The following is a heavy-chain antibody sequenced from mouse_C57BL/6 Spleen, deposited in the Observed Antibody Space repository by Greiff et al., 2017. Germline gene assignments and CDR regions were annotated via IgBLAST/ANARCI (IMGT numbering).Heavy chain of an antibody. CDR2: INPSNGGT. Sequence: QVQLQQSGTELVKPGASVKLSCKASGYTFTSYWMHWVKQRPGQGLEWIGNINPSNGGTNYNEKFKSKATLTVDKSSSTAYMQLSSLTSEDSAVYYCARDGRLRRTPFFDYWGQGTTLTVSS. CDR1: GYTFTSYW. CDR3: ARDGRLRRTPFFDY. D-gene: IGHD2-4*01. V-gene: IGHV1-53*01. J-gene: IGHJ2*01.